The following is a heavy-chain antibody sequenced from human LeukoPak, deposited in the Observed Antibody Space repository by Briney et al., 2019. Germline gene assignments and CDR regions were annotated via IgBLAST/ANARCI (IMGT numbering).Heavy chain of an antibody. V-gene: IGHV4-61*02. CDR2: IYTSGST. D-gene: IGHD3-22*01. CDR1: GGSISSGSYY. J-gene: IGHJ5*02. CDR3: ARDIDYYDSSSDKNWFDP. Sequence: SQTLSLTCTVSGGSISSGSYYWSWIRQPAGKGLEWIGRIYTSGSTNYNPSLKSRVTISVDTSKNQFSLKLSSVTAADTAVYYCARDIDYYDSSSDKNWFDPWGQGTLVTVSS.